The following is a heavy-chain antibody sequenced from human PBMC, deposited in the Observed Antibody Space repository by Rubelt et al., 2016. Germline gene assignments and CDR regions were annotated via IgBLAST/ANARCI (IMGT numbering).Heavy chain of an antibody. CDR1: GYTFTSYA. J-gene: IGHJ3*02. CDR3: ARVYGPVGATGAFDI. V-gene: IGHV1-3*01. CDR2: INAGNGNT. D-gene: IGHD1-26*01. Sequence: QVQLVQSGAEVKKPGASVKVSCKASGYTFTSYAMHWVRQAPGQRLEWMGWINAGNGNTKYSQKFQGRVTITRDTSASTAYMELSSLRSEDTAVYYCARVYGPVGATGAFDIWGQGTMVTVSS.